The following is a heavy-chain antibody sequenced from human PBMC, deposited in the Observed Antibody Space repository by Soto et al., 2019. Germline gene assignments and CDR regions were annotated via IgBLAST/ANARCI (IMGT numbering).Heavy chain of an antibody. J-gene: IGHJ4*02. D-gene: IGHD6-19*01. Sequence: SETLSLTCAVYGGSFSGYYWSWIRQPPGKGLEWIGEINHSGSTNYNPSLKSRVTISVDTSKNQFPLKLSSVTAADTAVYYCARGRTIGWYRMGIDYWGQGTLVTVSS. CDR3: ARGRTIGWYRMGIDY. V-gene: IGHV4-34*01. CDR1: GGSFSGYY. CDR2: INHSGST.